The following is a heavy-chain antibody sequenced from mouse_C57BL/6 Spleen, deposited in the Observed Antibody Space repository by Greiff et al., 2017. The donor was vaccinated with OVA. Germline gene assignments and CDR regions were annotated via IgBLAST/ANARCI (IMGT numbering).Heavy chain of an antibody. CDR2: ILPSIGRT. CDR3: ARGGYDGPWFAY. Sequence: QVQLQQSGSELRSPGSSVKLSCKDFDSEVFPIAYMSWVRQKPGHGFEWIGGILPSIGRTIYGEKFEDKATVDADTLSNTAYLELNSLTSEDSAIYCCARGGYDGPWFAYWGQGTLVTVSA. CDR1: DSEVFPIAY. J-gene: IGHJ3*01. V-gene: IGHV15-2*01. D-gene: IGHD2-2*01.